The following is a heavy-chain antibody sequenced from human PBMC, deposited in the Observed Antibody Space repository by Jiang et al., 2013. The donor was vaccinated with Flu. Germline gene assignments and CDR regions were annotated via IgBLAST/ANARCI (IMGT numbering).Heavy chain of an antibody. CDR1: GGSISTYS. D-gene: IGHD6-13*01. CDR2: LSYRGNT. Sequence: LLKPSETLSLTCTVSGGSISTYSWSWIRQPPGKGLEWIGHLSYRGNTNYNPSLKSRVTISVDTSKNQFSLKLSSVTAADTAAYYCASPVPGYSSSWLDYWGQGTLVTVSS. V-gene: IGHV4-59*08. J-gene: IGHJ4*02. CDR3: ASPVPGYSSSWLDY.